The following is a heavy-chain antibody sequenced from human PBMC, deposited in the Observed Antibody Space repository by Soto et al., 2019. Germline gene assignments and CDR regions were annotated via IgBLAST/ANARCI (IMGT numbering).Heavy chain of an antibody. Sequence: SETLSLTCTVSGGSISSYYWSWIRQPPGKGLEWIGYIYYSGSTNYNPSLKSRVTISVDTSKNQFSLKLSSVTAADTAVYYCARLDSSGWYYFDYWGQGTLVTVSS. CDR2: IYYSGST. CDR1: GGSISSYY. D-gene: IGHD6-19*01. J-gene: IGHJ4*02. CDR3: ARLDSSGWYYFDY. V-gene: IGHV4-59*08.